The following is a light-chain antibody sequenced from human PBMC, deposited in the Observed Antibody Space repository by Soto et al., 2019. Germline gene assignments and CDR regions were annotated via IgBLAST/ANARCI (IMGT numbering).Light chain of an antibody. V-gene: IGKV3-11*01. CDR2: DAS. CDR1: QSVSSY. J-gene: IGKJ2*01. Sequence: EIVLTQSPATLSLSPGERATLSCRASQSVSSYLAWYQQKPGQAPRLLSYDASNRATGIPARFSGSGSGTDFTLTINSLEPEDFAVYYCQQRSNLPHMYTFGQGTKLEIK. CDR3: QQRSNLPHMYT.